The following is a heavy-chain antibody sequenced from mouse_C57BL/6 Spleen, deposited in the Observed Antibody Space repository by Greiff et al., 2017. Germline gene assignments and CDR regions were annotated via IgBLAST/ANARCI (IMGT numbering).Heavy chain of an antibody. CDR2: IDPSDSYT. CDR3: ARYSNGFAY. CDR1: GYTFTSYW. D-gene: IGHD2-5*01. J-gene: IGHJ3*01. Sequence: VQLQQPGAELVMPGASVKLSCKASGYTFTSYWMHWVKQRPGQGLEWIGEIDPSDSYTNYNQKFKGKSTLTVDKSSSTAYMQLSSLTSEDSAVYCCARYSNGFAYWGQGTLVTVSA. V-gene: IGHV1-69*01.